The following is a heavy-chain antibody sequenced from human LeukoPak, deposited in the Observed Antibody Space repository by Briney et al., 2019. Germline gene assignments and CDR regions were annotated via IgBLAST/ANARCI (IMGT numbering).Heavy chain of an antibody. J-gene: IGHJ3*02. D-gene: IGHD6-13*01. V-gene: IGHV1-45*02. Sequence: TGASVTVSCKASGYTFTYRYLHWVGQAPGQALEWMGWITPFNGNTNYAQKFQDRVTITRDRSMSTAYMELSSLRCEDTAMYYSASISSRIAAAGQGAFYIWGQGTMLTVSS. CDR1: GYTFTYRY. CDR3: ASISSRIAAAGQGAFYI. CDR2: ITPFNGNT.